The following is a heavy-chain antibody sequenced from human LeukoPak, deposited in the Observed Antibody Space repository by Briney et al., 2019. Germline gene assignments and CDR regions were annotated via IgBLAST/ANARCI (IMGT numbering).Heavy chain of an antibody. CDR3: ARGRSHCSSTSCSPSPWFDP. Sequence: PSGTLSLTCAVSGGSISSSNWWSWVRQPPGKGLEWIGEIYHSGSTNYNPSLKSRVTISVDKSKNQFSLKLSSVTAADTAVYYCARGRSHCSSTSCSPSPWFDPWGQGTLVTVSS. J-gene: IGHJ5*02. V-gene: IGHV4-4*02. CDR1: GGSISSSNW. D-gene: IGHD2-2*01. CDR2: IYHSGST.